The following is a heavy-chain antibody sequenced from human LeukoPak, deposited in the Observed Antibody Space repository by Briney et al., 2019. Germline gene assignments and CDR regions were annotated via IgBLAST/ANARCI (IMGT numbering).Heavy chain of an antibody. CDR3: ARLGDYGGNPS. CDR2: IIPIFGTA. J-gene: IGHJ4*02. CDR1: GGTFSSYA. D-gene: IGHD4-23*01. Sequence: ASVKVSCKSSGGTFSSYAIIWVRQAPGQGLQWMGGIIPIFGTANYAQKFQGRVTITADESTSTAYMELSSLRSEDTAVYYCARLGDYGGNPSWGQGTLVTVSS. V-gene: IGHV1-69*01.